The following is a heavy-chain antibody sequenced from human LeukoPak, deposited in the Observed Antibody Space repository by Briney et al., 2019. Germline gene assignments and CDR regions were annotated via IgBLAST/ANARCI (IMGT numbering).Heavy chain of an antibody. V-gene: IGHV4-38-2*01. CDR2: IYHSGSI. J-gene: IGHJ4*02. CDR3: ASQGLGSSSGGDFDY. CDR1: GYSMTSGYF. Sequence: SETLSLTCAVSGYSMTSGYFWGWIRQPPGKGLEWIGNIYHSGSIYYNPSLKSRVAISVDTSKNQFFLKLSSVTAADTAVYYCASQGLGSSSGGDFDYWGPGTLVTVSS. D-gene: IGHD6-6*01.